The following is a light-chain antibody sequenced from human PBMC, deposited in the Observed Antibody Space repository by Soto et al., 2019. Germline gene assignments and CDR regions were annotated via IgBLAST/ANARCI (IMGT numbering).Light chain of an antibody. V-gene: IGKV3-20*01. Sequence: ESVLTQSPGTLSLSPGERATLSCRASQYMTRTYIAWYQQKPGQAPRLLIYAASNRATGIPDKFSGSGSGTDYSLTITRLEPEDSAVYYCHQYEKAPQTFGQGTKVEIK. CDR1: QYMTRTY. J-gene: IGKJ2*01. CDR2: AAS. CDR3: HQYEKAPQT.